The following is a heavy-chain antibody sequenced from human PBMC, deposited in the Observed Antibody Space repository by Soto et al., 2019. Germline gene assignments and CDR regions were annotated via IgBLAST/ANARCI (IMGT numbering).Heavy chain of an antibody. J-gene: IGHJ4*02. CDR1: GFTFSSYA. CDR2: ISYDGSNK. CDR3: ARDQTFLGGFDY. V-gene: IGHV3-30-3*01. Sequence: QVQLVESGGGVVQPGRSLRLSCAASGFTFSSYAMHWVRQAPGKGLEWVAVISYDGSNKYYADSVKGRFTISRDNSKNTLYLQMNSLRAEDTAVYYCARDQTFLGGFDYWGQGTLVTVSS. D-gene: IGHD3-10*01.